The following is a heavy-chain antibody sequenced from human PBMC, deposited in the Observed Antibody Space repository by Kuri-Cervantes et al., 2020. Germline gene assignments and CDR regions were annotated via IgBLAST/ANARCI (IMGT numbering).Heavy chain of an antibody. V-gene: IGHV3-7*01. CDR2: IKQDGSEK. Sequence: GGSLRLSCAASGFTFSNYYMSWVRQAPGKGLEWVADIKQDGSEKYYGDSVKGRFTISRDNAKNSLYLQMTSLRADDTALYYCAKGGDSGCETGVTVWGQGTLVTVSS. CDR3: AKGGDSGCETGVTV. J-gene: IGHJ4*02. CDR1: GFTFSNYY. D-gene: IGHD5-12*01.